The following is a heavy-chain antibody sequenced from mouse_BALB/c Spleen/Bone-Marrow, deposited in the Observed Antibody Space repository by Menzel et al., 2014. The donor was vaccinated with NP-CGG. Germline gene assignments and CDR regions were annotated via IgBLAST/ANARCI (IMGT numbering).Heavy chain of an antibody. D-gene: IGHD2-3*01. V-gene: IGHV1-77*01. CDR1: GYTFTDSV. J-gene: IGHJ3*01. CDR2: IYPGSGST. Sequence: VQLQQSGPELVKHGASVKMSCKASGYTFTDSVISWVKQRTGQGLEWIGEIYPGSGSTYYNEKFKGKATLTADKSSNTAYMQLSSLTSEDSAVYFCTRAKDDGDKRAWFAYWGQGTLVTVSA. CDR3: TRAKDDGDKRAWFAY.